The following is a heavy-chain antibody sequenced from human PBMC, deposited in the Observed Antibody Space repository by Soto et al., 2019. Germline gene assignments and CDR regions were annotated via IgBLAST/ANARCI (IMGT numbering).Heavy chain of an antibody. Sequence: KGLEWMGIIYPGDSDTRYSPSFQGQVTISADKSISTAYLQWSSLKASDTAMYYCASPYYDFWSGPNEDAFDIWGQGTMVTVSS. D-gene: IGHD3-3*01. J-gene: IGHJ3*02. CDR3: ASPYYDFWSGPNEDAFDI. CDR2: IYPGDSDT. V-gene: IGHV5-51*01.